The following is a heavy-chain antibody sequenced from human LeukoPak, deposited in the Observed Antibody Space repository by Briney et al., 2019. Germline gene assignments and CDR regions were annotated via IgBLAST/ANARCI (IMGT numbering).Heavy chain of an antibody. V-gene: IGHV4-38-2*02. CDR1: GYSISSGYC. Sequence: SETLSLTCTVSGYSISSGYCWGRIRQPPGKGLEWIGSIYHSGRTYYNPSLKSRVTISVDTSKNQFSLKLSSVTAADTAVYYCARGVVVVVAATGAFDIWGQGTMVTVSS. CDR3: ARGVVVVVAATGAFDI. J-gene: IGHJ3*02. D-gene: IGHD2-15*01. CDR2: IYHSGRT.